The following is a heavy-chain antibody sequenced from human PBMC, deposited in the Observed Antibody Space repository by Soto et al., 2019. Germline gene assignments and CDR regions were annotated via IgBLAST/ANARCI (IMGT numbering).Heavy chain of an antibody. Sequence: SETLSLTCAVSGGSISSGGYSWSWIRQPPGKGLEWIGYIYHSGSTYYNPSLKSRVTISVDRSKNQFSLKLSSVTAADTAVYYCARALLFGESLPFYVLSVCGQGTSVTVSS. CDR2: IYHSGST. V-gene: IGHV4-30-2*01. J-gene: IGHJ6*02. D-gene: IGHD3-10*01. CDR3: ARALLFGESLPFYVLSV. CDR1: GGSISSGGYS.